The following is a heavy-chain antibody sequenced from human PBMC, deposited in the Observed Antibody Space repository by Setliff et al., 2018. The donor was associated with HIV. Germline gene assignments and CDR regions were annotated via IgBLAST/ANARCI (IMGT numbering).Heavy chain of an antibody. CDR2: TYYRSKWNS. D-gene: IGHD1-1*01. CDR1: GDSVSSKGAA. CDR3: ARGGDWDDNYYMDV. Sequence: SQTLSLPCVISGDSVSSKGAAWNWLRQSPSRGLEWLGRTYYRSKWNSDYAPSVKSRVTINPDTSKNKFSLQLNSVTPEDTAVYYCARGGDWDDNYYMDVWGKGTTVTVSS. J-gene: IGHJ6*03. V-gene: IGHV6-1*01.